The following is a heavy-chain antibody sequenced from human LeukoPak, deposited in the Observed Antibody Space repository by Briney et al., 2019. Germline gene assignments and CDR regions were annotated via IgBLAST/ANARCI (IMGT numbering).Heavy chain of an antibody. CDR2: ISSSSSYI. Sequence: GGSLRLSCAASGFTFSSYSMNWVRQAPGKGLEWVSSISSSSSYIYYADSVKGRFTISRDNTKNSFNLQMSSLRAEDTAVYYCARPYCSGATCYSPPDYWGQGTLVTVSS. CDR1: GFTFSSYS. J-gene: IGHJ4*02. V-gene: IGHV3-21*01. D-gene: IGHD2-15*01. CDR3: ARPYCSGATCYSPPDY.